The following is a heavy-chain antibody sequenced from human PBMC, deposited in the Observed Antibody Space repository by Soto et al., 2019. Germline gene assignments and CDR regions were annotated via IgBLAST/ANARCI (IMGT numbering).Heavy chain of an antibody. J-gene: IGHJ3*02. CDR1: GDSVSSNNVA. D-gene: IGHD1-26*01. Sequence: SQTLSLTCVISGDSVSSNNVAWNWIRQSPSRGLEWLGRTYYRSKWYNNYAVSVKSRTTINADTSKNQFSLQLAPVTPEDTAVYYCARGSNSAIDIWGQGTMVTVSS. V-gene: IGHV6-1*01. CDR3: ARGSNSAIDI. CDR2: TYYRSKWYN.